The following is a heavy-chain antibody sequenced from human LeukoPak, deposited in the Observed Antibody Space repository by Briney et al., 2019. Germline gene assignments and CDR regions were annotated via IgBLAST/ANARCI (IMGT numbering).Heavy chain of an antibody. Sequence: EASVKVSCKASGGTFSSYAISWVRQAAGQGLEWMGRIIPILGIANYAQKFQGRVTITADKSTSTAYMELSSLRSEDTAVYYCAKNYYDSSGYYPSFEVYYYGMDVWGQGTTVTVSS. CDR2: IIPILGIA. V-gene: IGHV1-69*04. CDR3: AKNYYDSSGYYPSFEVYYYGMDV. J-gene: IGHJ6*02. D-gene: IGHD3-22*01. CDR1: GGTFSSYA.